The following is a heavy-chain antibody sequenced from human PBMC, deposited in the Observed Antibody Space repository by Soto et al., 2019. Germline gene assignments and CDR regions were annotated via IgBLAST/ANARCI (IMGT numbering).Heavy chain of an antibody. J-gene: IGHJ3*02. D-gene: IGHD1-26*01. CDR2: IYYSGNT. V-gene: IGHV4-31*03. CDR3: ARHHSPRGSSSSDAFDI. CDR1: GGSISSGGYY. Sequence: PSETLSLTCTVSGGSISSGGYYWSWIRQHPGKGLEWIGYIYYSGNTYYNPSLKSRVTISVDTSKNQFSLKLSSVTAADTAVYCCARHHSPRGSSSSDAFDIWGQGTMVTVSS.